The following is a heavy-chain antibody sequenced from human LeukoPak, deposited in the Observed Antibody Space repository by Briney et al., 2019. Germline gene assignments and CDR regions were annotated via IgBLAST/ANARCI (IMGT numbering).Heavy chain of an antibody. J-gene: IGHJ5*02. CDR1: GYTFTSYG. Sequence: GASVKVSCKASGYTFTSYGITWVRQAPGQGLEWMGLISAHNGKTNYAHKSQGRVIMTTDTPTSTAYTELRSLRSDDTAVYYCARGDVVVSAAVRSDPWGQGTLVTVSP. V-gene: IGHV1-18*01. CDR2: ISAHNGKT. CDR3: ARGDVVVSAAVRSDP. D-gene: IGHD2-2*01.